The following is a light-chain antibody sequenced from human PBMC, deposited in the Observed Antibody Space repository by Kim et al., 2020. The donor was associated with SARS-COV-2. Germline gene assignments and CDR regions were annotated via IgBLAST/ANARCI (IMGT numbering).Light chain of an antibody. V-gene: IGLV1-40*01. Sequence: QSVLTQPPSVSGAPGQRVTISCTGNSSNLGAGYDVHWYQLLPGAAPKFLISNNRNRPSGVPDRFSASKSATSASLAISGLRAEDEAEYFCRSYDSSLTGAVFGTGTKVTVL. CDR3: RSYDSSLTGAV. CDR2: NNR. J-gene: IGLJ1*01. CDR1: SSNLGAGYD.